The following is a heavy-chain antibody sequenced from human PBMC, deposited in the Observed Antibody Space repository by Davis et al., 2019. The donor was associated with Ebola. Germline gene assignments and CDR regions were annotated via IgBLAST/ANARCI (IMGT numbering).Heavy chain of an antibody. CDR3: AAGGSYLPLPDY. Sequence: SVKVSCKASGFTFTSSAVQWVRQARGQRLEWIGWIVVGSGNTNYAQKFQERVTITRDMSISTAYMELSSLRSEDTAVYYCAAGGSYLPLPDYWGQGTLVTVSS. D-gene: IGHD1-26*01. CDR2: IVVGSGNT. J-gene: IGHJ4*02. CDR1: GFTFTSSA. V-gene: IGHV1-58*01.